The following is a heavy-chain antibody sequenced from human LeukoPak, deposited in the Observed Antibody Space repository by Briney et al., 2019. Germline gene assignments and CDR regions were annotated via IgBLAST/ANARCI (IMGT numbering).Heavy chain of an antibody. Sequence: PGGSLRLPCAASGFTFSSYSLIWVRQAPGKGLEWVSSISSDSSYFYYADSVRGRFTISRNNAKKSLYLQMNSLRAEDTAVYYCARAGETYNWNPVNFDFWGQGTLVTVSS. CDR1: GFTFSSYS. J-gene: IGHJ4*02. CDR3: ARAGETYNWNPVNFDF. CDR2: ISSDSSYF. D-gene: IGHD1-20*01. V-gene: IGHV3-21*01.